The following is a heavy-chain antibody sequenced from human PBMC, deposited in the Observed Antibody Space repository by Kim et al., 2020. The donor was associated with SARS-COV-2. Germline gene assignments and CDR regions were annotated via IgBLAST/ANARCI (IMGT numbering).Heavy chain of an antibody. V-gene: IGHV3-7*03. CDR3: ARENKGSSWYRGGYYYGMDV. D-gene: IGHD6-13*01. CDR1: GFTFSSYW. Sequence: GGSLRLSCAASGFTFSSYWMSWVRQAPGKGLEWVANIKQDGSEKYYVDSVKGRFTISRDNAKNSLYLQMNSLRAEDTAVYYCARENKGSSWYRGGYYYGMDVWGQGTTVTVSS. J-gene: IGHJ6*02. CDR2: IKQDGSEK.